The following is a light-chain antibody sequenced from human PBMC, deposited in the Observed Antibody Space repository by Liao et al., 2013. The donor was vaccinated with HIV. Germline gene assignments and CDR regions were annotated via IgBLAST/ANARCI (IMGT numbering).Light chain of an antibody. CDR1: ALPKQY. Sequence: SYELTQPPSLSLSPGQTARITCSGDALPKQYAYWYQQKPGRAPVLLIYKDNERPSGIAERVSGSSSGTTATLTIGGVQAEDEADYYCQAWDSNSWVFGGGTELTVL. CDR2: KDN. V-gene: IGLV3-25*03. CDR3: QAWDSNSWV. J-gene: IGLJ3*02.